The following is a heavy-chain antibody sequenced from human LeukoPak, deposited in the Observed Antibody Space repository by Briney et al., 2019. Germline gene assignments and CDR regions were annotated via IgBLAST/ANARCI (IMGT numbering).Heavy chain of an antibody. CDR1: GFTFSSYW. J-gene: IGHJ5*02. Sequence: PGGSLRLSCAASGFTFSSYWMHWVRQAPGKGLVWVSRINSDGSSTSYADSVKGRFTISRDNAKNTLYLQMNSLRAEDTDVYYCAREPSPYYYDSSGYSSWGQGTLVTVS. CDR3: AREPSPYYYDSSGYSS. CDR2: INSDGSST. D-gene: IGHD3-22*01. V-gene: IGHV3-74*01.